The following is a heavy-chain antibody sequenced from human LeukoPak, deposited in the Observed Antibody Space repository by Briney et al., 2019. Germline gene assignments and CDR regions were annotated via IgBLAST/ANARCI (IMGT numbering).Heavy chain of an antibody. J-gene: IGHJ3*02. V-gene: IGHV6-1*01. Sequence: SQTLSLTCAISGDSVSSNSAAWNWIRQSPSRGLEWLGRTYYRSKWYNDYAVSVKSRITINPDTSENQFSLQLNSVTPEDTAVYYCARESIVVVPAAPTIDAFDIWGQGTMVTVSS. CDR2: TYYRSKWYN. D-gene: IGHD2-2*01. CDR1: GDSVSSNSAA. CDR3: ARESIVVVPAAPTIDAFDI.